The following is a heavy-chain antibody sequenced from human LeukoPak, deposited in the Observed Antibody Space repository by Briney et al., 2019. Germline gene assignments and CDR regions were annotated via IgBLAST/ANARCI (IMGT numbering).Heavy chain of an antibody. V-gene: IGHV4-59*01. J-gene: IGHJ3*02. D-gene: IGHD2-2*01. CDR2: IYYSGST. CDR3: ARVPVVYCSSTSCYGEHAFDI. CDR1: GGSISSYY. Sequence: PSETLSLTCTVSGGSISSYYWSWIRQPPGKGLEWIGYIYYSGSTNYNPSLKSRVTISVDTSKNQFSLKLSSVTAADTAVYYCARVPVVYCSSTSCYGEHAFDIWGQGTMVTVS.